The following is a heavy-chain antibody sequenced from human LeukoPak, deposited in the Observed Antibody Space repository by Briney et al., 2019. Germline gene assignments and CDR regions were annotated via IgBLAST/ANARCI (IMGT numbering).Heavy chain of an antibody. CDR1: GFPVNSNC. CDR3: ATLNRGDGYQTNYYYYGMDV. V-gene: IGHV3-66*01. CDR2: IYSAGST. J-gene: IGHJ6*02. Sequence: GALKLPFAASGFPVNSNCISWVRPAPGKGLEWVSVIYSAGSTYYADTVKGRFTISRDTSKSTLYLQMNSLRAEDTAVYYCATLNRGDGYQTNYYYYGMDVWGQGTTVTVSS. D-gene: IGHD5-24*01.